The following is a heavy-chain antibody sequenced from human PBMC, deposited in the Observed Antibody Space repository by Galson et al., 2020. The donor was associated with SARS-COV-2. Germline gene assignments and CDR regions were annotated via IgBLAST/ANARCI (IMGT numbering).Heavy chain of an antibody. D-gene: IGHD2-15*01. CDR2: IVVGSGNT. CDR1: GFTFTSSA. CDR3: AAPYCSGGSCYDAFDI. V-gene: IGHV1-58*01. J-gene: IGHJ3*02. Sequence: SVKVSCKASGFTFTSSAVQWVRQARGQRLEWIGWIVVGSGNTNYAQKFQERVNITRDMSTSTAYMELSSLRSEDTAVYYCAAPYCSGGSCYDAFDIWGQGTMVTVSS.